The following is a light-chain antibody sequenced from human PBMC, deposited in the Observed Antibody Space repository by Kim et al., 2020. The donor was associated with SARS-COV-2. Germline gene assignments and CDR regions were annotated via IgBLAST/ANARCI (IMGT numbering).Light chain of an antibody. CDR1: QSISSY. CDR3: QQSYRTPLT. CDR2: AAS. V-gene: IGKV1-39*01. Sequence: DIQMTQSPSSLSASVGDRVTITCRASQSISSYLNWYQQKLGKAPTLLIFAASSLQSGVPSRFSGSGSGTAFTPTISSLQPEDFATYYCQQSYRTPLTFGRGTKLEI. J-gene: IGKJ4*01.